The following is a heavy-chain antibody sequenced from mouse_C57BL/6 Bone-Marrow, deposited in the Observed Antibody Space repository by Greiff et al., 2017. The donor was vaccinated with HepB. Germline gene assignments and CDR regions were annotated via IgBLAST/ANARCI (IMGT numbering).Heavy chain of an antibody. Sequence: EVKLQQSGAELVRPGASVKLSCTASGFNIKDDYMHWVKQRPEQGLEWIGWIDPENGDTEYASKFQGKATITADTSSNTAYLQRSSLTSEDTAVYYCTTDLFDYWGQGTTLTVSS. CDR3: TTDLFDY. J-gene: IGHJ2*01. CDR1: GFNIKDDY. CDR2: IDPENGDT. V-gene: IGHV14-4*01.